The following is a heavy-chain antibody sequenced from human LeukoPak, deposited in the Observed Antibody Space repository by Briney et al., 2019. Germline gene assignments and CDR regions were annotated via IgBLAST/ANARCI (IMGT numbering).Heavy chain of an antibody. CDR2: ISSSSSTI. Sequence: GGSLRLSCAASGFTFSSYEMNWVRQAPGKGLEWVSYISSSSSTIYYADSVKGRFTISRDNAKNSLYLQMNSLRAEDTAVYYCARERRDAFDIWGQGTMVTVSS. V-gene: IGHV3-48*01. CDR3: ARERRDAFDI. CDR1: GFTFSSYE. J-gene: IGHJ3*02.